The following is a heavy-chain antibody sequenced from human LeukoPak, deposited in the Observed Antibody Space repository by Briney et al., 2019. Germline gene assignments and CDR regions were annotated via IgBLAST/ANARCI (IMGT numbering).Heavy chain of an antibody. V-gene: IGHV3-43*02. CDR1: GFTFGDDD. Sequence: PGGSLRLSCAASGFTFGDDDMHWLRQAPGKGLEWVSLIRADGATTRYTDSVKGRFTISRDNSKDSLYLQMNSLRAEDTAVYYCARDYPIVGSITFSDYWSQGTLVTVSS. CDR3: ARDYPIVGSITFSDY. D-gene: IGHD1-26*01. J-gene: IGHJ4*02. CDR2: IRADGATT.